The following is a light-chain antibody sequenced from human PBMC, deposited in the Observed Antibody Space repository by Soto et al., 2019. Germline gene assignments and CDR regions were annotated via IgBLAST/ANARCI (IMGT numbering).Light chain of an antibody. Sequence: DIVMTQSPLSLPVTPGEPASISCRSSQSLLHSNGYNYLDWYLQKPGQSPQLLIYLGSNRASGVXXXXXXSGSGTDFTLKISRVEAEDVGVYYCMQALQTPPYTFGQGTKLEIK. CDR3: MQALQTPPYT. V-gene: IGKV2-28*01. CDR1: QSLLHSNGYNY. CDR2: LGS. J-gene: IGKJ2*01.